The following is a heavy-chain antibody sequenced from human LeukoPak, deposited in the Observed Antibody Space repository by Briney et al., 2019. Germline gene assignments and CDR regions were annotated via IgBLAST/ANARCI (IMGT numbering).Heavy chain of an antibody. D-gene: IGHD3-10*01. V-gene: IGHV3-9*01. Sequence: GRSLRLSCAASGFTFDDYAMHWVRRAPGKGLEWVSGISWNSGSIGYADSVKGRFTISRDNAKNSLYLQMNSLRAEDTALYYCAKTMVRGVMAPFDYWGQGTLVTVSS. CDR2: ISWNSGSI. CDR3: AKTMVRGVMAPFDY. J-gene: IGHJ4*02. CDR1: GFTFDDYA.